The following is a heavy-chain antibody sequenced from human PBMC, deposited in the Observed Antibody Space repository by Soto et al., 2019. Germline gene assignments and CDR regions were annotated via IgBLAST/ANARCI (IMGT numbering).Heavy chain of an antibody. V-gene: IGHV1-18*01. CDR2: ISAYNGNT. J-gene: IGHJ6*03. CDR1: GYTFTSYG. Sequence: ASVKVSCKASGYTFTSYGISWVRQAPGQGLEWMGWISAYNGNTNYAQKLQGRVTMTTDASTSTAYMELRSLRSDDTAVYYCARLITPKSIAAAESYYYYYMDVWGKGTTVTVSS. D-gene: IGHD6-13*01. CDR3: ARLITPKSIAAAESYYYYYMDV.